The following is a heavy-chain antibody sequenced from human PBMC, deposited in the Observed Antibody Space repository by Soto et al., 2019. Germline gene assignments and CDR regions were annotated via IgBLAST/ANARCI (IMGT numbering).Heavy chain of an antibody. CDR3: AKDRYSSSWYPSY. V-gene: IGHV3-23*01. CDR2: ISGSGGST. J-gene: IGHJ4*02. D-gene: IGHD6-13*01. Sequence: GGSLRLSCAASGFTSSSYAMSWVRQAPGKGLEWVSAISGSGGSTYYADSVKGRFTISRDNSKNTLYLQMNSLRAEDTAVYYCAKDRYSSSWYPSYWGQGTLVTVSS. CDR1: GFTSSSYA.